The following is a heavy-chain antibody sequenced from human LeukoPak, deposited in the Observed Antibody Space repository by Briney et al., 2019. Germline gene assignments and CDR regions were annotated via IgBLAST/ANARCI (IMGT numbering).Heavy chain of an antibody. CDR1: GGSISSGGYY. D-gene: IGHD3-10*01. CDR3: ARGGLREMISGALDI. CDR2: IYYSWST. J-gene: IGHJ3*02. Sequence: SQTLSLTCTVSGGSISSGGYYWSWIRQHPGKGLERIGYIYYSWSTYYNPSLKSRVTISVDTSKNQFSLKLSSVTAADTAVYYCARGGLREMISGALDIWGQGTMVTVSS. V-gene: IGHV4-31*03.